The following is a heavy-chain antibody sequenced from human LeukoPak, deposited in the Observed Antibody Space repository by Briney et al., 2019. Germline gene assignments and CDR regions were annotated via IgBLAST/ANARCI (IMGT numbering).Heavy chain of an antibody. J-gene: IGHJ3*02. Sequence: SETLSLTCTVSGGSISSYYWSWIRQPPGKGLEWIGYIYYSGSTNYNPSLKSRVTISVDTSKSQFSLKLSSVTAADTAVYYCARELAYCGGDCYPDAFDIWGQGTMVTVSS. CDR2: IYYSGST. CDR1: GGSISSYY. V-gene: IGHV4-59*01. D-gene: IGHD2-21*02. CDR3: ARELAYCGGDCYPDAFDI.